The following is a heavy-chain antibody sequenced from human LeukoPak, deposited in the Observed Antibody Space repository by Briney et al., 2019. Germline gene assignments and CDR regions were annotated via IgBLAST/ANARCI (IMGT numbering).Heavy chain of an antibody. CDR3: ASSRIAAAASYYYYGMDV. V-gene: IGHV3-33*01. Sequence: PGGSLRLSCAASGFTFSSYGMHWVRQAPGKGLEWVAVIWYDGSNKYYADSVKGRFTISRDNSKNTLYLQMNSLRAEDTAVYYCASSRIAAAASYYYYGMDVWGQGTTVTVSS. CDR1: GFTFSSYG. J-gene: IGHJ6*02. CDR2: IWYDGSNK. D-gene: IGHD6-13*01.